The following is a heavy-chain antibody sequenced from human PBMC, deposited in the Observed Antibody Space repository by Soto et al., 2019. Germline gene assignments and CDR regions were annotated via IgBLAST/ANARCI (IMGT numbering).Heavy chain of an antibody. V-gene: IGHV1-69*01. D-gene: IGHD6-13*01. CDR3: ARALSSSWGRRGRYYYYYGMDV. CDR2: IIPIFGTA. Sequence: QVQLVQSGAEVKKPGSSVKVSCKASGGTFSSYAISWVRQAPGQGLEWMGGIIPIFGTANYAQKFQGRVTITADESTSTAYMELSSLRSEDTAVYYCARALSSSWGRRGRYYYYYGMDVWGQGTTVTVSS. J-gene: IGHJ6*02. CDR1: GGTFSSYA.